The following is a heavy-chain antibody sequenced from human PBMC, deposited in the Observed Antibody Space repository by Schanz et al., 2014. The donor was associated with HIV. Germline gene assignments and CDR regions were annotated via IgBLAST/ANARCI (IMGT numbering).Heavy chain of an antibody. CDR2: ISYDGSKK. V-gene: IGHV3-30*18. D-gene: IGHD3-3*01. J-gene: IGHJ4*02. CDR1: GFTFSTYG. Sequence: QVQLVESGGGVVQPGWSLRLSCVASGFTFSTYGMHWVRQSPGKGLEWMAVISYDGSKKYYGDSVKGRFTISRDNSKNTLYVELNSLRPEDTAVYYCAKDGSRKVRFLEGPGYYLDHWGQGALVTVSS. CDR3: AKDGSRKVRFLEGPGYYLDH.